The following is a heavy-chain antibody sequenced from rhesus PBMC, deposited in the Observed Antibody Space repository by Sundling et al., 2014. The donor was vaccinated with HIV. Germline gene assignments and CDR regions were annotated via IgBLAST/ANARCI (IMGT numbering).Heavy chain of an antibody. Sequence: EVQLVESGGGLVQPGGSLRLSCAASRFTFSSYSMHWVRQAPGKGLEWVAHIYYDGNKKSYADSVKDRFTISRDNSKNILYLQMNNLKFEDTAVYYCARRNFGYYFDYWGQGVLVTVSS. CDR1: RFTFSSYS. J-gene: IGHJ4*01. CDR3: ARRNFGYYFDY. CDR2: IYYDGNKK. D-gene: IGHD1-1*01. V-gene: IGHV3-54*02.